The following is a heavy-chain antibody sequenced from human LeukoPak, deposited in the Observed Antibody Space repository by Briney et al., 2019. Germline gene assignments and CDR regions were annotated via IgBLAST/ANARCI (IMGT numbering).Heavy chain of an antibody. J-gene: IGHJ4*02. V-gene: IGHV3-66*02. CDR2: IYGGGST. CDR1: GFTVSSNY. Sequence: GGSLRLSCAASGFTVSSNYMSWVRQAPGKGLEWVSVIYGGGSTYYADSVKGRFTISRDNSKNTLYLQMNSLRAEDTAVYYCAREAYCGGDCYYFDYWGQGTLVTVSS. CDR3: AREAYCGGDCYYFDY. D-gene: IGHD2-21*01.